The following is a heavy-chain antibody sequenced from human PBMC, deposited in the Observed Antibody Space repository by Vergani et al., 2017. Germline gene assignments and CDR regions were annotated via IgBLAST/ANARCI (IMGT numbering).Heavy chain of an antibody. V-gene: IGHV3-33*01. CDR1: GFTFNQYG. J-gene: IGHJ5*02. Sequence: QVQLVESGGGVVQPGRSLRLSCAASGFTFNQYGMHWVRQAPGKGLEWVAVTWYDGNNKQYADSVKGRFTISRYNSKSTMYLQMNSLRDDDTGVYYCARDLRLLYNRFDPWGQGTLVTVSS. CDR2: TWYDGNNK. CDR3: ARDLRLLYNRFDP. D-gene: IGHD1-14*01.